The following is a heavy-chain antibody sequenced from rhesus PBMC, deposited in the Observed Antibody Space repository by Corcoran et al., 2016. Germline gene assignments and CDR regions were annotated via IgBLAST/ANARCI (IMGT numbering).Heavy chain of an antibody. CDR1: GGSISGYY. Sequence: QVQLQESGPGLVKPSETLSLTCAVSGGSISGYYWSWIRQPPGKGLEWFGNIDGNIAVTNYNPSLKMRVTISKDTSKNQFSVKLTAVTAADTAVYYCARGGGTAAFDYWGQGVLVTVSS. CDR3: ARGGGTAAFDY. V-gene: IGHV4-81*01. D-gene: IGHD2-39*02. J-gene: IGHJ4*01. CDR2: IDGNIAVT.